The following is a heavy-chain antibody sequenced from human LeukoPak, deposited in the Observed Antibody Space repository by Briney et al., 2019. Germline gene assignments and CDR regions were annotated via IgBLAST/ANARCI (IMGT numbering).Heavy chain of an antibody. J-gene: IGHJ4*02. CDR3: ASTFHYCCGGSCAL. D-gene: IGHD2-15*01. CDR1: GLTFSGSW. Sequence: PGGSLRLSCAASGLTFSGSWMSWVRQAPGKGLEWVANIKPDGGHQNYVDSVKGRFTISRDNAKNSLYLQMNSLRAEDTAIYYCASTFHYCCGGSCALGGQGTLVTVSS. V-gene: IGHV3-7*01. CDR2: IKPDGGHQ.